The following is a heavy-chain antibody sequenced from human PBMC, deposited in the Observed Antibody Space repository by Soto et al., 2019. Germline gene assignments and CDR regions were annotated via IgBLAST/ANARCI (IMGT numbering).Heavy chain of an antibody. D-gene: IGHD3-22*01. CDR3: ARSQYYYDSSGYPVHYYYYGMDV. V-gene: IGHV1-69*13. J-gene: IGHJ6*02. CDR1: GGTFSSYA. CDR2: IIPIFGTA. Sequence: VKVSCKASGGTFSSYAISWVRQAPGRGLEWMGGIIPIFGTANYAQKFQGRVTITADESTSTAYMELSSLRSEDTAVYYCARSQYYYDSSGYPVHYYYYGMDVWGQGTTVTVSS.